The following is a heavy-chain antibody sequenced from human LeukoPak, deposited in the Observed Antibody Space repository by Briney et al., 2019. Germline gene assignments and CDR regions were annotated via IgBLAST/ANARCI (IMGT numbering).Heavy chain of an antibody. CDR1: GFTFNSYW. CDR2: IKQDGNKK. J-gene: IGHJ4*02. Sequence: GGSLRLSCAASGFTFNSYWMAWVRQAPGKGLEWVANIKQDGNKKYYVDSVKGRFTISRDNAKNSLYLQMNSLRAEDTAVYYCARADSYGPGPIDYWGQGTLVTVSS. V-gene: IGHV3-7*01. D-gene: IGHD5-18*01. CDR3: ARADSYGPGPIDY.